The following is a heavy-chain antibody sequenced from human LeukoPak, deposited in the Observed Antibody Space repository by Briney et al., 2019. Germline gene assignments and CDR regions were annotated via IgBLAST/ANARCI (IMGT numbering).Heavy chain of an antibody. CDR1: GFNFSMYW. CDR3: ARVRVSSYYGMDI. D-gene: IGHD2/OR15-2a*01. V-gene: IGHV3-7*05. Sequence: GGSLRLSCAASGFNFSMYWMTWVRQAPGKGLQWVANIKQDGSEKNYVDSVKGRFTISRDNAKNSLYLQMNSLRAEDTAVYYCARVRVSSYYGMDIWGQGTTVTVSS. J-gene: IGHJ6*02. CDR2: IKQDGSEK.